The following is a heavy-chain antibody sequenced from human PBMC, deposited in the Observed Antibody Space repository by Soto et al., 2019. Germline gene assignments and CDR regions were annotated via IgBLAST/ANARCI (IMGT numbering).Heavy chain of an antibody. Sequence: EVQLLESGGGLVQPGRSLRLSCTASGFTFSSHAMTWVRQAPGKGLEWVSGLSDSGDSIYYADSVKGRFTIYRDNSMNTLYLQINTLRVEDTAVYYFAKVSSSWYAGFFDLWGQGTLVTVSS. CDR2: LSDSGDSI. CDR1: GFTFSSHA. J-gene: IGHJ4*02. CDR3: AKVSSSWYAGFFDL. V-gene: IGHV3-23*01. D-gene: IGHD6-13*01.